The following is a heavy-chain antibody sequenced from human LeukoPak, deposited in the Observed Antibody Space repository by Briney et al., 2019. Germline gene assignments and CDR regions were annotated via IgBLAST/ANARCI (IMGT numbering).Heavy chain of an antibody. V-gene: IGHV1-18*01. Sequence: GASVKVSCKASGYTFTNYAISWVRQAPGQGLEWMGWISAYNGNTNYAQKFQGRVTMTTDTSTSTAYMELRSLRSDDTAVYYCARANDILTGYHAFDYWGQGTLVTVSS. CDR1: GYTFTNYA. J-gene: IGHJ4*02. CDR3: ARANDILTGYHAFDY. D-gene: IGHD3-9*01. CDR2: ISAYNGNT.